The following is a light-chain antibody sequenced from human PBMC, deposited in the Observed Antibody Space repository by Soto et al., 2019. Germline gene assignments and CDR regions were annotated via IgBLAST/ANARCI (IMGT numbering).Light chain of an antibody. CDR1: QVISSW. V-gene: IGKV1-12*01. CDR2: AAS. CDR3: QQASSFPLT. J-gene: IGKJ4*01. Sequence: DIQMTQAPSFVSAFVGDRVTITCRASQVISSWLAWYQQKPGKAPKLLIYAASSLQSGVPSRFSGRESGTDFTITISSLQPEDSATYYCQQASSFPLTFGGGTKVEIK.